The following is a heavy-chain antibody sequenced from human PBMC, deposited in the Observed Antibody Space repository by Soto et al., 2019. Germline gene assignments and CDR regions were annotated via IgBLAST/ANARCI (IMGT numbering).Heavy chain of an antibody. CDR1: GFTFSDYY. J-gene: IGHJ4*02. CDR3: ASDRGSGWYMYYFDY. CDR2: ISSSGSTI. D-gene: IGHD6-19*01. Sequence: QVQLVESVGGLVKPGGSLRLSCAASGFTFSDYYMSWIRQAPGKGLEWVSYISSSGSTIYYADSVKGRFTISRDNAKNSLYLQMNSLRAEDTAVYYCASDRGSGWYMYYFDYWGQVTLFTVSS. V-gene: IGHV3-11*01.